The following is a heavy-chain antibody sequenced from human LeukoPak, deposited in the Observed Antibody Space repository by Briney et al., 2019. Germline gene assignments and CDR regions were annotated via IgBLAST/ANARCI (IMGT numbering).Heavy chain of an antibody. CDR2: ISSSGSTI. V-gene: IGHV3-11*01. J-gene: IGHJ4*02. CDR3: ARDLPRNYDYVWGSYRPLDY. CDR1: GFTFSDYY. Sequence: GGSLRLSCAASGFTFSDYYMSWIRQAPGKGLEWASYISSSGSTIYYADSVKGRFTISRDNAKNSLYLQMNSLRAEDTAVYYCARDLPRNYDYVWGSYRPLDYWGQGTLVTVSS. D-gene: IGHD3-16*02.